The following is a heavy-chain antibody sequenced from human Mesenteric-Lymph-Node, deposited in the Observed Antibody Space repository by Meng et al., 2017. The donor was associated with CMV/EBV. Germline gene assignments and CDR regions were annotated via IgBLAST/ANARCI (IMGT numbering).Heavy chain of an antibody. CDR2: IIPILGIA. V-gene: IGHV1-69*10. Sequence: SVKVSCKASGYTFTSYGISWVRQAPGQGLEWMGGIIPILGIANYAQKFQGRVTITADKSTSTAYMELSSLRSEDTAVYYCAGPHTPEIDYWGQGTLVTVSS. CDR3: AGPHTPEIDY. CDR1: GYTFTSYG. J-gene: IGHJ4*02.